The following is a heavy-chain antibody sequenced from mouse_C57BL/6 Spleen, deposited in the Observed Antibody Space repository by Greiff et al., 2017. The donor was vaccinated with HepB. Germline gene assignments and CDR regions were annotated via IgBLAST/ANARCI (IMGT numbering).Heavy chain of an antibody. D-gene: IGHD2-14*01. CDR1: GYTFTDHT. CDR3: ARGAYYRAWFAY. CDR2: IYPRDGST. V-gene: IGHV1-78*01. J-gene: IGHJ3*01. Sequence: VKLMESDAELVKPGASVKISCKVSGYTFTDHTIHWMKQRPEQGLEWIGYIYPRDGSTKYNEKFKGKATLTADKSSSTAYMQLNSLTSEDSAVYFCARGAYYRAWFAYWGQGTLVTVSA.